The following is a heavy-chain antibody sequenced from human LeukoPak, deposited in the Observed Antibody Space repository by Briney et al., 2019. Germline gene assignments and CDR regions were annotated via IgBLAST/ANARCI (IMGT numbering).Heavy chain of an antibody. CDR1: GGAISSGDYY. V-gene: IGHV4-30-4*08. CDR2: IYYSGST. J-gene: IGHJ4*02. D-gene: IGHD3-3*01. Sequence: SQTLSLTCTVSGGAISSGDYYWSWIRQPPGKGLEWIGYIYYSGSTYYNPSLKSRVTISVDTSKNQFSLKLSSVTAADTAVYYCARGRDYKRYDFWSGYPQPLDYWGQGTLVTVSS. CDR3: ARGRDYKRYDFWSGYPQPLDY.